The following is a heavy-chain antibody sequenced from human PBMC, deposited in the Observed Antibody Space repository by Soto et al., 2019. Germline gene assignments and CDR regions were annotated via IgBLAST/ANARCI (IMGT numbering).Heavy chain of an antibody. D-gene: IGHD3-10*01. CDR2: MNPNSGNT. Sequence: ASVKVSCKASGYTFTSYDINWVRQATGQGLEWMGWMNPNSGNTGYAQKFQGRVTMTRNTSISTAYMELSSLRSEDTAVYYCARVYGSGRTRLGCLNYWGQGTLVTVSS. J-gene: IGHJ4*02. V-gene: IGHV1-8*01. CDR3: ARVYGSGRTRLGCLNY. CDR1: GYTFTSYD.